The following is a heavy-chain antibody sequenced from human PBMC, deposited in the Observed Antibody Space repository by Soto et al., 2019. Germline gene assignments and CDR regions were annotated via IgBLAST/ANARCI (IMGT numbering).Heavy chain of an antibody. CDR1: GYTFTSYG. J-gene: IGHJ6*02. D-gene: IGHD2-2*01. CDR2: ISAYNGNT. V-gene: IGHV1-18*01. Sequence: QVQLVQSGAEVKKPGASVKVSCKASGYTFTSYGISWVRQAPGQGLEWMGWISAYNGNTNYAQKLQGRLPINTYTSTSTAYLGLRSLRFDATAVYYCGRLYCISTSCYLGMDVWGQGITVTVSS. CDR3: GRLYCISTSCYLGMDV.